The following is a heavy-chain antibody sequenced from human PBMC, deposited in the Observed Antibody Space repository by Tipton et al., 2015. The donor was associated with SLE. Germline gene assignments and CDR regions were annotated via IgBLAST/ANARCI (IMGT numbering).Heavy chain of an antibody. V-gene: IGHV4-59*11. D-gene: IGHD3-22*01. J-gene: IGHJ6*03. Sequence: GLVKPSETLSLTCAVSGGSISSHYWSWIRQPPGKGLEWIGYIYYSGSISYNPSLKSRVTISVDTSKNQFSLKLSSVTAADTAVYYCARDRSGDYMDVWGKGTTVTVSS. CDR3: ARDRSGDYMDV. CDR2: IYYSGSI. CDR1: GGSISSHY.